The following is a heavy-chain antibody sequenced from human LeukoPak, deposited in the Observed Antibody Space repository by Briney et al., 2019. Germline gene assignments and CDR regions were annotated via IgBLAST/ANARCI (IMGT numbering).Heavy chain of an antibody. Sequence: GGSLSLSCAASGFTFSSYAMSWVRQAPGKGLEWVANINQDGSKKYYVDSVKGRFTISRDNAKNSLYLQMNSLRAEDTAVYYCARDPDTIVGANFGYWGQGTLVAVSS. CDR1: GFTFSSYA. J-gene: IGHJ4*02. CDR2: INQDGSKK. V-gene: IGHV3-7*01. D-gene: IGHD1-26*01. CDR3: ARDPDTIVGANFGY.